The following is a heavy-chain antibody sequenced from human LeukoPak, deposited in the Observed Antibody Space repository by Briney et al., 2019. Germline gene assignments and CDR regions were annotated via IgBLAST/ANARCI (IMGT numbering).Heavy chain of an antibody. Sequence: GSLRLSCAASGFTFSSYWMSWIRQPPGKGLEWIGETNHSGSTNYNPSLKSRVTISVDTSKNQFSLKLSSVTAADTAVYYCARAAPRGGRRQQLVFNWFDPWGQGTLVTVSS. CDR3: ARAAPRGGRRQQLVFNWFDP. CDR1: GFTFSSYW. D-gene: IGHD6-13*01. V-gene: IGHV4-34*01. J-gene: IGHJ5*02. CDR2: TNHSGST.